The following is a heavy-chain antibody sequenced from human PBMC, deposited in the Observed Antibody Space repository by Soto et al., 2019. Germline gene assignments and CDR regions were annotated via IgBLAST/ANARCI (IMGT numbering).Heavy chain of an antibody. Sequence: GGSLRLSCAASGFIFSDSPIHWVRQASGKGLEWVGRIRSKGDNYATAYAASVRGRFTISRDDSKNTAYLQMNSLKTDDTAVYYFNHWGQGTLVTVSS. CDR3: NH. CDR1: GFIFSDSP. CDR2: IRSKGDNYAT. V-gene: IGHV3-73*01. J-gene: IGHJ5*02.